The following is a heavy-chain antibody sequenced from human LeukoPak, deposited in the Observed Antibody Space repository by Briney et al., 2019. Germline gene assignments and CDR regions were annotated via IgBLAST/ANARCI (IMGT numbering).Heavy chain of an antibody. D-gene: IGHD5/OR15-5a*01. CDR2: INHSGST. CDR1: GGSFSGSY. V-gene: IGHV4-34*01. J-gene: IGHJ4*02. Sequence: SETLSLTCAVYGGSFSGSYWSWIRQPPGKGLEWIGEINHSGSTNYNPSLKSRVTISVDTSKNQFSLKLSSVTAADTAVYYCASSTESTIDYWGQGTLVTVSS. CDR3: ASSTESTIDY.